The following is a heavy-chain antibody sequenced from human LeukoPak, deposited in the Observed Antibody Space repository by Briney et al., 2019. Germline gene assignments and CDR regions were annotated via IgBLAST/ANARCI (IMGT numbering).Heavy chain of an antibody. CDR1: GGSISSGGYS. V-gene: IGHV4-31*03. CDR3: ASTSNYYGSGSYFY. Sequence: SETLSLTCTVSGGSISSGGYSWSWIRQHPGKGLEWIGYIYCSGSTYYNPSLKSRVTISVDTSKNQFSLKLSSVTAADTAVYYCASTSNYYGSGSYFYWGQGTLVTVSS. CDR2: IYCSGST. J-gene: IGHJ4*02. D-gene: IGHD3-10*01.